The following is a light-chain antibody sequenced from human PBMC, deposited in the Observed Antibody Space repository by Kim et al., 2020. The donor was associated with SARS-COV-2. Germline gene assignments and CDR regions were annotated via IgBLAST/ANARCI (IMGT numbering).Light chain of an antibody. CDR2: QAS. V-gene: IGKV1-5*03. CDR3: KQYETYWT. CDR1: QSVDSC. J-gene: IGKJ1*01. Sequence: DIQMTQSPSTLSAFVGNRVTITCRASQSVDSCLAWYQQKPGKAPKLLIYQASKLASGVPSRFSGSGSGTDFTLTISNLQPDDSAIYYCKQYETYWTFGPGTKVDIK.